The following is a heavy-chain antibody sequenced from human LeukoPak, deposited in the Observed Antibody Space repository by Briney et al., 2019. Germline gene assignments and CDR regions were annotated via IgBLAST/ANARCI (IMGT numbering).Heavy chain of an antibody. CDR2: IHNDGTMG. CDR3: AKGLYDWLSDTDY. J-gene: IGHJ4*02. V-gene: IGHV3-30*02. Sequence: GGSLRLSCATSGFTFSRLGMQWVRQAPGKGLEWVAVIHNDGTMGQYADSVKGRFTISRDNSKDTLYLQMNSLRVEDTAVYYCAKGLYDWLSDTDYWGQGTLVSVYS. D-gene: IGHD3-9*01. CDR1: GFTFSRLG.